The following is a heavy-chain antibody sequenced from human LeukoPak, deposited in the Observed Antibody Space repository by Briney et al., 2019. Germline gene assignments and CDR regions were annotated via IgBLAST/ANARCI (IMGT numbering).Heavy chain of an antibody. CDR3: AKDRCSNYGIWFER. Sequence: PGGSLRLSCAPSGFTCSSYAMNWVRQAAGKGLEWGSGISGSGGSTYYADSVKGRFTISRDNSKTTLYLQMISVRAEDTAVYYCAKDRCSNYGIWFERGGQGTLVTVFS. D-gene: IGHD4-11*01. CDR2: ISGSGGST. V-gene: IGHV3-23*01. J-gene: IGHJ5*02. CDR1: GFTCSSYA.